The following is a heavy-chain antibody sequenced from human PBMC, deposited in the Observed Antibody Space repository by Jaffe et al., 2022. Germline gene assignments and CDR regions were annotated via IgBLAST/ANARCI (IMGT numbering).Heavy chain of an antibody. Sequence: QVQLVESGGGVVQPGGSLRLSCAASGFTFSSYGMHWVRQAPGKGLEWVAFIRYDGSNKYYADSVKGRFTISRDNSKNTLYLQMNSLRAEDTAVYYCAKDFERPCGIDYWGQGTLVTVSS. V-gene: IGHV3-30*02. CDR3: AKDFERPCGIDY. J-gene: IGHJ4*02. CDR2: IRYDGSNK. CDR1: GFTFSSYG.